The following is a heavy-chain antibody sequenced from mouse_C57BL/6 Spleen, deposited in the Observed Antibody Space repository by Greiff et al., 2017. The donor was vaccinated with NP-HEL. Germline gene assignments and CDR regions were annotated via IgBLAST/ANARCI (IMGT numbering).Heavy chain of an antibody. J-gene: IGHJ3*01. CDR1: GFTFSNYW. D-gene: IGHD1-1*01. V-gene: IGHV6-3*01. CDR2: IRLKSDNYAT. CDR3: TELYYYGSSSRFAY. Sequence: EVKVVESGGGLVQPGGSMKLSCVASGFTFSNYWMNWVRQSREKGLEWVAQIRLKSDNYATHYAESVKGRFTISRDDSKSSVYLQMNNLRAEDTGIYYCTELYYYGSSSRFAYWGQGTLVTVSA.